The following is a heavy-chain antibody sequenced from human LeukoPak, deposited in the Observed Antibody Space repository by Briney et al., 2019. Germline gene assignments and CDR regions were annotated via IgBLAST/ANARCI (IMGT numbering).Heavy chain of an antibody. Sequence: SETLSLTCTVSGGSISSYYWSWIRQPPGKGLEWIGYIYYSGSTNYNPSLKSRVTISVDTSKNQFSLELSSVTAADTAVYYCARDNWNYGSSMDVWGQGTTVTVSS. D-gene: IGHD1-7*01. V-gene: IGHV4-59*01. CDR1: GGSISSYY. CDR3: ARDNWNYGSSMDV. CDR2: IYYSGST. J-gene: IGHJ6*02.